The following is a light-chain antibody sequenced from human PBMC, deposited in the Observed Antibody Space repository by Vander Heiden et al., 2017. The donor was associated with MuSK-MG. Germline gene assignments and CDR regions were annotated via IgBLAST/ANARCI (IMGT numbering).Light chain of an antibody. J-gene: IGLJ2*01. CDR2: QDS. Sequence: SYELTQPPSVSVSPGQTASITCSGDKLGDKYACWYQQKPGQSPGLVIYQDSKRPSGIPERFSGSNSGNTANLTISGTQAMDEADYYCQAWDSSTVGCGGGTKLTVL. CDR1: KLGDKY. V-gene: IGLV3-1*01. CDR3: QAWDSSTVG.